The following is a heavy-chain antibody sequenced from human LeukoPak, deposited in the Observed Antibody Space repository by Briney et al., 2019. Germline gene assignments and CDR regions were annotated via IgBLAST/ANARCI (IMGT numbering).Heavy chain of an antibody. CDR3: ASLGEYSYGYEFDY. CDR2: IYYSGST. CDR1: GGSISSYY. J-gene: IGHJ4*02. Sequence: SETLSLTCTVSGGSISSYYWSWIRQPPGKGLEWIGYIYYSGSTNYNPSLKSRVTISVDTSKNQFSLKLSSVTAADTAVYYCASLGEYSYGYEFDYWGQGTLVTVSS. D-gene: IGHD5-18*01. V-gene: IGHV4-59*08.